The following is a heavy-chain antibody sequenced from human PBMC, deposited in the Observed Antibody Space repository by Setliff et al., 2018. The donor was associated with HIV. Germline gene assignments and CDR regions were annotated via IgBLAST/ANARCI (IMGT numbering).Heavy chain of an antibody. CDR1: GGSISSGSYY. V-gene: IGHV4-61*09. D-gene: IGHD1-7*01. CDR2: IYTSGST. Sequence: SETLSLTCTVSGGSISSGSYYWSWIRQPAGKGLEWIGHIYTSGSTNYNPSLKSRVTISVDTSTNQFSLKLSSVTATDTAMYYCASANWNYLGYWFDPWGQGTLVTVSS. J-gene: IGHJ5*02. CDR3: ASANWNYLGYWFDP.